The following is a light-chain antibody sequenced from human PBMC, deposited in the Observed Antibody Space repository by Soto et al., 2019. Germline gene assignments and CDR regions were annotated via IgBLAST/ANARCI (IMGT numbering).Light chain of an antibody. CDR1: QGIGDT. Sequence: EVWMGQKRATLCVSPGECSTRWCRDSQGIGDTLAWYQHKNGQAPRVLIYGASTRATGIPERFRGSGYGTELIITFSRLKHEDFAVYYCQEYNNWPWTFGQGTKVDIK. CDR2: GAS. CDR3: QEYNNWPWT. J-gene: IGKJ1*01. V-gene: IGKV3-15*01.